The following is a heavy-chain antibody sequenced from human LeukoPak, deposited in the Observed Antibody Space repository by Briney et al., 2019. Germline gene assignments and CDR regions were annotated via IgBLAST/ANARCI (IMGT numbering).Heavy chain of an antibody. CDR2: IKSKTDGGTT. V-gene: IGHV3-15*01. CDR3: TTLGLTGYYAFDY. D-gene: IGHD3-9*01. Sequence: WTRQAPGKGLDWVGRIKSKTDGGTTDYAAPVKGRFTISRDDSKNTLYLQMNSLKTEDTAVYYCTTLGLTGYYAFDYWGQGSLVTVSS. J-gene: IGHJ4*02.